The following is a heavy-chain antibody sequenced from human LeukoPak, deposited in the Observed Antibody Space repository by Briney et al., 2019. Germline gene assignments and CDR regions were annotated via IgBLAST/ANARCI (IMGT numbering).Heavy chain of an antibody. CDR1: GFTFTDYP. CDR2: LTRSGGDT. Sequence: GGSLRLSCAASGFTFTDYPMSWVRQAPGKGVEWVSALTRSGGDTYHADTVKGRFTISRDNAKNSLYLQMNSLRAEDTAVYYCARDRGYNYGYSFDYWGQGSLVTVSS. D-gene: IGHD5-18*01. CDR3: ARDRGYNYGYSFDY. J-gene: IGHJ4*02. V-gene: IGHV3-23*01.